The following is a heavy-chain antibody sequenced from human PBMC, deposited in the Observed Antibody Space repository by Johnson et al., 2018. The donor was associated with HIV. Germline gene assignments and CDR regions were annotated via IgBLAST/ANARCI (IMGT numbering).Heavy chain of an antibody. J-gene: IGHJ3*02. D-gene: IGHD3-16*01. Sequence: MLLVESGGGVVQPGRSLRLSCTASGFTFSSNYMSWVRQAPGKGLEWVSVIYSGGSTGYADSVKGRFTISRDNAKNSLYLQMNSLRAEDTALYYCARGIMITFGGVSPNEAVDIGGQGTMVTVSS. CDR1: GFTFSSNY. CDR3: ARGIMITFGGVSPNEAVDI. CDR2: IYSGGST. V-gene: IGHV3-66*01.